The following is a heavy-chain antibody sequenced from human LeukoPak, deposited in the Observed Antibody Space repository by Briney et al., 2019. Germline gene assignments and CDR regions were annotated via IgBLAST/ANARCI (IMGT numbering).Heavy chain of an antibody. D-gene: IGHD2-15*01. Sequence: ASVKVSCKASGGTFSSYAISWVRQAPGQGLEWMGWISAYNGNTNYAQKLQGRVTMTTDTSTSTAYMELRSLRSDDTAVYYCARDSKVSGPAATTIDYWGQGTLVTVSS. V-gene: IGHV1-18*01. J-gene: IGHJ4*02. CDR3: ARDSKVSGPAATTIDY. CDR1: GGTFSSYA. CDR2: ISAYNGNT.